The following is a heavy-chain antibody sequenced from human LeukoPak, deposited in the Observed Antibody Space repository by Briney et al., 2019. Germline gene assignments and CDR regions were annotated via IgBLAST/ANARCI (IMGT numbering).Heavy chain of an antibody. D-gene: IGHD6-13*01. CDR3: ARGLVRQLVSHYYFDY. J-gene: IGHJ4*02. Sequence: PGGSLRLSCAASGFTFSSYAMSWVRQAPGKGLEWVSDINGSGGSTYYADSVKGRFTISRDNSKNTLYLQMNGLRAEDTAVYYCARGLVRQLVSHYYFDYWGQGTLVTVSS. CDR2: INGSGGST. V-gene: IGHV3-23*01. CDR1: GFTFSSYA.